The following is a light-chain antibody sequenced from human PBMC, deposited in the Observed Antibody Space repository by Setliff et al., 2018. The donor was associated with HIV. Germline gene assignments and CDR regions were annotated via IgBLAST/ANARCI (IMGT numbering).Light chain of an antibody. CDR3: CPYAGTSLRI. Sequence: QSVLAQPASVSGSLGQSITISCTGTGSDVGSYNLVSWYQQHPDKAPKVIIYATTKRPTGISDRFSASKSGNTASLTISGLQADDEADYYCCPYAGTSLRIFGTGTKVTVL. CDR1: GSDVGSYNL. V-gene: IGLV2-23*01. CDR2: ATT. J-gene: IGLJ1*01.